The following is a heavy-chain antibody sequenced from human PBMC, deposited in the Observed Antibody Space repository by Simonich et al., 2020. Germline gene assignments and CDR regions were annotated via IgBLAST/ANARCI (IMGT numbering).Heavy chain of an antibody. CDR3: ARGLRVAAAGTAFQH. V-gene: IGHV4-34*01. J-gene: IGHJ1*01. D-gene: IGHD6-13*01. Sequence: QVQLQQWGAGLLKPSETLSLTCAVYGGSFSGYYWSWIRQPPGKGLEWSGEINHSERTNYNPSLNSRVTISVDTSKNQFSLKLGSVTAADTAVYYCARGLRVAAAGTAFQHWGQGTLVTVSS. CDR2: INHSERT. CDR1: GGSFSGYY.